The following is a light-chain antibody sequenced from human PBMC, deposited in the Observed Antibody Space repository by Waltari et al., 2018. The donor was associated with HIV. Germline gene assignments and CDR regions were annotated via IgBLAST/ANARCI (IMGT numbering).Light chain of an antibody. Sequence: EIVLTQSPGTLSLSPGERATLSCRASQTVSSNYLAWYQQKPGQAPTLLIYGASSRATSIPDRFSGSGSATDFTLTINRLEPEDFAVYYFQQYGSSPTFGPGTKVDIK. CDR3: QQYGSSPT. CDR1: QTVSSNY. J-gene: IGKJ3*01. V-gene: IGKV3-20*01. CDR2: GAS.